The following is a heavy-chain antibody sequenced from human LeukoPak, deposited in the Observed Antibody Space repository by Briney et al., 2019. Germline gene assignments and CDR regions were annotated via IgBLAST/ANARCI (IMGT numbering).Heavy chain of an antibody. D-gene: IGHD6-19*01. CDR3: ARQAVAGNGFDY. J-gene: IGHJ4*02. Sequence: SKTLSLTCTVSGGSISSSSYYWGWIRQPPGKGLEWIGTIYYSGNTYYNPSLKSRVSISVDTSKNQFSLKPSSVTAADTAVYYCARQAVAGNGFDYWGQGTLVTVSS. CDR1: GGSISSSSYY. CDR2: IYYSGNT. V-gene: IGHV4-39*01.